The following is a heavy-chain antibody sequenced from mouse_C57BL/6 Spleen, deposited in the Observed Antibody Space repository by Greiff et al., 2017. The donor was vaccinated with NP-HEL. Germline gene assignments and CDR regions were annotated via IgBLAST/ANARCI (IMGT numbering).Heavy chain of an antibody. Sequence: VQLQQSGAELVKPGASVKISCKASGYAFSSYWMNWVKQRPGKGLEWIGQIYPGDGDTNYNGKFKGKATLTADKSSSTAYMQLSSLTSEDSAVYFCARGGYYGSSAAYWGQGTLVTVSA. CDR1: GYAFSSYW. CDR3: ARGGYYGSSAAY. CDR2: IYPGDGDT. D-gene: IGHD1-1*01. J-gene: IGHJ3*01. V-gene: IGHV1-80*01.